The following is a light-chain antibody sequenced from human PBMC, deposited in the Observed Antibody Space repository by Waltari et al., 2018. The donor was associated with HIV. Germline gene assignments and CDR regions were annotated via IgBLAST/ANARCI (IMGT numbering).Light chain of an antibody. CDR1: SSDLGAYNR. Sequence: QSALTQHPSVSGSLGQSVPISCTGTSSDLGAYNRVSWYQQSPGTAPKLRIYEVTHRPSGVPVRFSGSKSGNTASLTISGLQADDEADYYCSSYTTSSTWVFGGGTKLTVL. CDR3: SSYTTSSTWV. CDR2: EVT. J-gene: IGLJ3*02. V-gene: IGLV2-18*02.